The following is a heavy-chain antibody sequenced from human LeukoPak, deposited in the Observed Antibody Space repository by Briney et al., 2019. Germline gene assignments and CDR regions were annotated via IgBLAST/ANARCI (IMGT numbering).Heavy chain of an antibody. J-gene: IGHJ4*02. Sequence: GSLRLSCAASGFAFNNYVMTWVRQAPGKGLDWFSAISGSGDSTYYADSVKGRFTISRDNSKNTLYLQMNSLRAEDTAVYYCAKSPKFFWGSYFVDYWGQGTLVTVSS. D-gene: IGHD3-16*01. CDR3: AKSPKFFWGSYFVDY. V-gene: IGHV3-23*01. CDR1: GFAFNNYV. CDR2: ISGSGDST.